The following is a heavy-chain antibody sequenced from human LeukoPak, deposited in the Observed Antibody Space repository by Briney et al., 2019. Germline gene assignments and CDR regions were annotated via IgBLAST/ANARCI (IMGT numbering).Heavy chain of an antibody. Sequence: PGGSLRLSCAASGFTFSTNAMAWVRQAPGKGLEWVLSITSSSSTIHYSDSVKGRFTISRDNAKNSLYLQMNSLRDEDTAVYYCTRDPEALDYWGQGTLVTVSS. J-gene: IGHJ4*02. CDR3: TRDPEALDY. CDR2: ITSSSSTI. V-gene: IGHV3-48*02. CDR1: GFTFSTNA.